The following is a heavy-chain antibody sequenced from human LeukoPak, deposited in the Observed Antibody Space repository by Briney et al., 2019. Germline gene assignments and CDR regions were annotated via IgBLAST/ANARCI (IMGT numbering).Heavy chain of an antibody. CDR2: ISSSSSYI. Sequence: PGGSLRLSCAASGFTFSSYSMNWVRQAPGKGLEWVSSISSSSSYIYYADSVKGRFTISRDNAKNSLYLQMNSLRAEDTALYYCARDDFQRKLGSGGEIDAFDIWGQGTMVTVSS. D-gene: IGHD2-21*01. CDR1: GFTFSSYS. CDR3: ARDDFQRKLGSGGEIDAFDI. V-gene: IGHV3-21*04. J-gene: IGHJ3*02.